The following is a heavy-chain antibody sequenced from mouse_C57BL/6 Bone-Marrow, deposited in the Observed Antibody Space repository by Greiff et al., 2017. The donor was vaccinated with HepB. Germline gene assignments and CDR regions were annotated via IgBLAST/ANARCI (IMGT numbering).Heavy chain of an antibody. CDR3: TTHPWFAY. Sequence: VQLQQSGAELVRPGASVKLSCTASGFNIKDDYMHWVKQRPEQGLEWIGWIDPENGDTEYASKFQGTATITADTSSNTAYLQLSSLTSEDTAVYYCTTHPWFAYWGQGTLVTVSA. V-gene: IGHV14-4*01. J-gene: IGHJ3*01. CDR2: IDPENGDT. CDR1: GFNIKDDY.